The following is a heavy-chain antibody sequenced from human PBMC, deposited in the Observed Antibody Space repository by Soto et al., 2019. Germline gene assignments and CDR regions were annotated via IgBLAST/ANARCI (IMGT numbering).Heavy chain of an antibody. CDR3: ASGAPRYCSGGSCYSSPTPFGY. J-gene: IGHJ4*02. D-gene: IGHD2-15*01. CDR1: GYTFTSYG. Sequence: ASVKVSCKASGYTFTSYGISWVRQAPGQGLEWMGWISAYNGNTNYAQKLQGRVTMTTDTSTSTAYMELRSLRSDDTAVYYCASGAPRYCSGGSCYSSPTPFGYWGQGTLVTVSS. V-gene: IGHV1-18*01. CDR2: ISAYNGNT.